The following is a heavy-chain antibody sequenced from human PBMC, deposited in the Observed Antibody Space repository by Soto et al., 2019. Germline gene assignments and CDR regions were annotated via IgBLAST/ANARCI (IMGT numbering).Heavy chain of an antibody. CDR2: ISGDGSST. V-gene: IGHV3-74*01. J-gene: IGHJ3*01. CDR3: QRRLPGTYGAFDL. Sequence: PGGSLRLSCAASEFTFRSYWMHWVRQSPGKGLVWVSRISGDGSSTNYADSVKGRFTISRDNAKNTVYLQIDSLSAEDTAVYYCQRRLPGTYGAFDLWGQGTMVTVSS. D-gene: IGHD1-7*01. CDR1: EFTFRSYW.